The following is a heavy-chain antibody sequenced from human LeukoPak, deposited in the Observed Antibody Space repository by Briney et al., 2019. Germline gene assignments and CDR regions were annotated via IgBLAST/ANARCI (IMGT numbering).Heavy chain of an antibody. V-gene: IGHV3-20*04. CDR2: INWNGGST. D-gene: IGHD1-26*01. Sequence: GGSLRLSCAASGFTFDDYGMSWVRQAPGKGLEWVSGINWNGGSTGYADSVRGRFTISRDNSKNTLYLQMNSLRAEDTAAYYCAKAGSIRFDYWGQGTLVTVSS. CDR3: AKAGSIRFDY. CDR1: GFTFDDYG. J-gene: IGHJ4*02.